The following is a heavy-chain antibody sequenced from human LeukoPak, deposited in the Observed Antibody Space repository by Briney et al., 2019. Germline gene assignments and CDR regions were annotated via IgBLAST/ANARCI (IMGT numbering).Heavy chain of an antibody. J-gene: IGHJ4*02. V-gene: IGHV4-39*01. CDR1: GGSISSSSYY. D-gene: IGHD3-22*01. Sequence: SETLSLTCTVPGGSISSSSYYWGWIRQPPGKGLEWIGSIYYSGSTYYNPSLKSRVTISVDTSKNQFSLKLSSVTAADTAVYYCARHHDSSDWSDYWGQGTLITVSS. CDR3: ARHHDSSDWSDY. CDR2: IYYSGST.